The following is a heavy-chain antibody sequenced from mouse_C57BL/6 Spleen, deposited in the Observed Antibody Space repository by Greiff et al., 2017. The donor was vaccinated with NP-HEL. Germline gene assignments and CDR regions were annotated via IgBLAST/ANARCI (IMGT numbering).Heavy chain of an antibody. CDR1: GYTFTDYY. Sequence: VKLQESGAELVRPGASVKLSCKASGYTFTDYYINWVKQRPGQGLEWIARIYPGSGNTYYNEKFKGKATLTAEKSSSTAYMQLSSLTSEDSAVYFCARTQDYYAMDYWGQGTSVTVSS. CDR2: IYPGSGNT. V-gene: IGHV1-76*01. J-gene: IGHJ4*01. CDR3: ARTQDYYAMDY.